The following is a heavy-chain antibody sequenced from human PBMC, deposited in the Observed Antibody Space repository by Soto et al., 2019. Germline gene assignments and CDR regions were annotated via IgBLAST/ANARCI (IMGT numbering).Heavy chain of an antibody. Sequence: PSETLSLTCAVSGGSISSGGYSWSWIRQPPGKGLEWIGYIYHSGSTYCNPSLKSRVTISVDRSKNQFSLKLSSVTAADTAVYYCAREHPGYCSAASSYSPGYFDYWGQGTLVTVSS. CDR3: AREHPGYCSAASSYSPGYFDY. V-gene: IGHV4-30-2*01. D-gene: IGHD2-15*01. CDR2: IYHSGST. CDR1: GGSISSGGYS. J-gene: IGHJ4*02.